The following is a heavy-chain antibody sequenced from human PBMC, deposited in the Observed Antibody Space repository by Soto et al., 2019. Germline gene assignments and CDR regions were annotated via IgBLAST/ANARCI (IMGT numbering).Heavy chain of an antibody. J-gene: IGHJ4*02. CDR1: GFTFSTYW. V-gene: IGHV3-7*05. D-gene: IGHD5-18*01. CDR3: ARGGGHTYGRLPGVY. Sequence: EVQLVESGGGLVQPGGSLRLSCAASGFTFSTYWMTWVRQAPGKGLEWVAHVKQDGSEKYNVDSVKGRFTISRDNGKNSLYLQMNSLRAEDTAVYYCARGGGHTYGRLPGVYWGQGILVTVSS. CDR2: VKQDGSEK.